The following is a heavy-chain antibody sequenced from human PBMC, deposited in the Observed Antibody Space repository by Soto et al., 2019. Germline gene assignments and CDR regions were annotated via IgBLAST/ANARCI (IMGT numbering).Heavy chain of an antibody. CDR2: TYYMSNWRH. CDR1: GYSVSGTTAA. Sequence: SHTLSLTCAISGYSVSGTTAALNWIRSSPSRGLEWLGRTYYMSNWRHDYAVSVKSRITVNPDTSKNHFSLQLNSVTPDDTAVYYCARGVAGSGFDLWGQGTLVTVSS. J-gene: IGHJ4*02. D-gene: IGHD6-19*01. CDR3: ARGVAGSGFDL. V-gene: IGHV6-1*01.